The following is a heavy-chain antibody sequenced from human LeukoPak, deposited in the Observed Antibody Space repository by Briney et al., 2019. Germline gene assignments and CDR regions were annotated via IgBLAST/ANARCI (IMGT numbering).Heavy chain of an antibody. CDR1: GGSISSYY. CDR2: IYHSGIA. Sequence: PSETLSLTCTVSGGSISSYYWSWIRQPPGKGLEWVGYIYHSGIAYYHPSLTSRVSISVDTSKNQFSLNLNSVTAADTAVYYCGRAVQASLQPRFDPWGQGTLVTVSP. D-gene: IGHD1-1*01. CDR3: GRAVQASLQPRFDP. V-gene: IGHV4-30-4*08. J-gene: IGHJ5*02.